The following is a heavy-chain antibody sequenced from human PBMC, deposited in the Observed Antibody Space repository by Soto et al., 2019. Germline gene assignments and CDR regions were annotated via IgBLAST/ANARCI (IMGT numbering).Heavy chain of an antibody. Sequence: SETLSLTCAVSGDAISSNNWWSWVRQSPGKGLEWIGEIYHSGSTNYNPSLKSRVTISVDKSKNQFSLKLSSVTAADTAVYYCARVKASGVNFDDWGQGIRVTVAS. CDR1: GDAISSNNW. D-gene: IGHD3-10*01. CDR3: ARVKASGVNFDD. V-gene: IGHV4-4*02. CDR2: IYHSGST. J-gene: IGHJ4*02.